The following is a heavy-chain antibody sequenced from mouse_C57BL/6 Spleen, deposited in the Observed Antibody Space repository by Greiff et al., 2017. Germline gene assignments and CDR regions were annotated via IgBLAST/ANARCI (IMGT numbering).Heavy chain of an antibody. Sequence: QVQLQQPGAELVMPGASVKLSCKASGYTFTSSWMHWVKQRPGQGLEWIGEIDPSDSYTNYNQKFKGKSTLTVDKSSSTAYMQLSSLTSEDSAVYCCATPSYGSGGLFDVWGTGTTVTVSS. D-gene: IGHD1-1*01. CDR2: IDPSDSYT. V-gene: IGHV1-69*01. J-gene: IGHJ1*03. CDR1: GYTFTSSW. CDR3: ATPSYGSGGLFDV.